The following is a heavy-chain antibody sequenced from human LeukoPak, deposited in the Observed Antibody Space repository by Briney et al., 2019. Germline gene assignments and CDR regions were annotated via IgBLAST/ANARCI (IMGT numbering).Heavy chain of an antibody. CDR3: ARDLYSSGWFYLSY. J-gene: IGHJ4*02. CDR2: IIPIFGTA. Sequence: ASVKVSCKASGGTFSSYAISWVRQAPGQGLEWMGGIIPIFGTANYAQKFQGRVTITADESTSTAYMELSSLRSEDTAVYYCARDLYSSGWFYLSYWGQGTLVTVSS. D-gene: IGHD6-19*01. V-gene: IGHV1-69*13. CDR1: GGTFSSYA.